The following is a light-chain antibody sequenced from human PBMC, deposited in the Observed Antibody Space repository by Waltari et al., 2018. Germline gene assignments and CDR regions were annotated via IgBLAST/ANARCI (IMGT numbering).Light chain of an antibody. J-gene: IGKJ1*01. CDR3: QQSYSTPQT. CDR2: AAS. Sequence: DIQMTQSPSSLSASVGDRVTITCRASQSISSFFNWYQQKPGKAPKLLIYAASSLQSGVPSRLSGSGSGTEFTLTISSLQPEDFATYYCQQSYSTPQTFGQGTKVEIK. CDR1: QSISSF. V-gene: IGKV1-39*01.